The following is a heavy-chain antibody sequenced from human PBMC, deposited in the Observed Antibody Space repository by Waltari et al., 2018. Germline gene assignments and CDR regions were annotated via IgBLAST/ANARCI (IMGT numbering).Heavy chain of an antibody. Sequence: QVQLVESGGGVVQPGGSPRLSCAASGFTFSSYGMHWVRQAPGKGLEWVAFIRYDGSNKYYADSVKGRFTISRDNSKNTLYLQMNSLRAEDTAVYYCAKGAGGYDYYYYMDVWGKGTTVTVSS. CDR1: GFTFSSYG. D-gene: IGHD2-15*01. V-gene: IGHV3-30*02. J-gene: IGHJ6*03. CDR3: AKGAGGYDYYYYMDV. CDR2: IRYDGSNK.